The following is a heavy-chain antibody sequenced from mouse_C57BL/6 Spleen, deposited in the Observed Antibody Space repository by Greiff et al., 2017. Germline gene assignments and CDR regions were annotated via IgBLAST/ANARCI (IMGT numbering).Heavy chain of an antibody. Sequence: VQRVESGPGLVAPSQSLSITCTVSGFSLTSYGVDWVRQPPGKGLEWLGVIWGGGSTNYNSALMSRLSISKDNSKSQVFLKMNSLQTEDTAMYYCAKRGSGSSYGYYAMDYWGQGTSVTVSS. CDR2: IWGGGST. D-gene: IGHD1-1*01. CDR1: GFSLTSYG. CDR3: AKRGSGSSYGYYAMDY. J-gene: IGHJ4*01. V-gene: IGHV2-9*01.